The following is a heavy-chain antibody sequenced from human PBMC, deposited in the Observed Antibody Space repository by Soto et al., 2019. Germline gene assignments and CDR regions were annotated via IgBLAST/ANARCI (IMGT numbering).Heavy chain of an antibody. Sequence: GASVKVSCKASGYTFTSHHMHWVRQVPGEGLDWMGMINPRSGGTNSPQKFQGRVTMTRDTSTSTVYMELSSLRSEDTAVYYCCSLDYCQRYSDQGPLVTV. J-gene: IGHJ4*02. CDR3: CSLDYCQRY. CDR2: INPRSGGT. CDR1: GYTFTSHH. V-gene: IGHV1-46*03. D-gene: IGHD6-25*01.